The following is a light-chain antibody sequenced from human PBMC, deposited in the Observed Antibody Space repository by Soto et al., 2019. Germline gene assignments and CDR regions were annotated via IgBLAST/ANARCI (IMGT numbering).Light chain of an antibody. CDR3: AAWDDSLSGAV. J-gene: IGLJ7*01. CDR2: RNN. Sequence: QSVLTQPPSASGTTRQRVTISCSGSSSNIGSNYVYWYQQLPGTAPKLLIYRNNQRPSGVPDRFSGSKSGTSASLAISGLRSEDEADYYCAAWDDSLSGAVFGGGTQLTVL. V-gene: IGLV1-47*01. CDR1: SSNIGSNY.